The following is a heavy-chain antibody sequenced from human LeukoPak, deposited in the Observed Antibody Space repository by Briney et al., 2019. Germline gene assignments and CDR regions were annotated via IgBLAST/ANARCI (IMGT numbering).Heavy chain of an antibody. CDR2: IYTSGST. J-gene: IGHJ4*02. D-gene: IGHD6-13*01. V-gene: IGHV4-4*07. Sequence: PSETLSLTCTVSGGSISSYYWSWIRQPAGKGLEWIGRIYTSGSTNYNPSLKSRVTMSVDTSKNQFSLKLSSVTAADTAVYYCARAGRYSSSRALDYWGQGTLVTVSS. CDR3: ARAGRYSSSRALDY. CDR1: GGSISSYY.